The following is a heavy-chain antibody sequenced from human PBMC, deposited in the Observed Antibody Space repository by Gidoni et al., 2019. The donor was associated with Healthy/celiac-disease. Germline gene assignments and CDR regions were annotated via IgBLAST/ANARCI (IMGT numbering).Heavy chain of an antibody. J-gene: IGHJ3*02. D-gene: IGHD6-19*01. CDR3: ARGTQWLVQREAFDI. V-gene: IGHV4-59*01. Sequence: QVQLQESGPGLVKPSETLSLTCTVSGGSISSYYWSWIRPPPGKGLEWIGYIYYSGSTNYNPSLKSRVTISVDTSKNQFSLKLSSVTAADTAVYYWARGTQWLVQREAFDIWGQGTMVTVSS. CDR1: GGSISSYY. CDR2: IYYSGST.